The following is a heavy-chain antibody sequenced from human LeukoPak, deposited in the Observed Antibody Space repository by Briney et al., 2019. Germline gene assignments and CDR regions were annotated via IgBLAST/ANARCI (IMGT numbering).Heavy chain of an antibody. Sequence: GGSLRLSCAASGFTFSTYWMHWVRQAPGKGLVWVSRLSPDGSSSIYADSVKGRFTVSRDNAKSTLYLQMNSLRAEDTAVYYCTRSPSLGGWYWGFDYWGQGALVTVSS. D-gene: IGHD6-19*01. V-gene: IGHV3-74*01. CDR3: TRSPSLGGWYWGFDY. J-gene: IGHJ4*02. CDR2: LSPDGSSS. CDR1: GFTFSTYW.